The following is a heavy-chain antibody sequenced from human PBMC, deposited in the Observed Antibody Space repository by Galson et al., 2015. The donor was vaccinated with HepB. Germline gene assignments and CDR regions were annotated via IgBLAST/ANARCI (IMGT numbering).Heavy chain of an antibody. CDR1: GGSIISHDYY. D-gene: IGHD5-18*01. CDR2: ISYSGST. V-gene: IGHV4-39*01. J-gene: IGHJ4*02. Sequence: TLSLTCTVSGGSIISHDYYWGWIREPPGKGLEWIGSISYSGSTYYNPSLKSRVTVSEDTSKNQFSLNLRSVTAADTAVYFCATTSRIQLWDFDYWGQGTLVTVSS. CDR3: ATTSRIQLWDFDY.